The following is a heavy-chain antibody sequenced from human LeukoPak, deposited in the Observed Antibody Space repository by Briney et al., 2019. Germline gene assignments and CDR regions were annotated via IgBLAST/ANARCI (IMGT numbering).Heavy chain of an antibody. Sequence: ASVKVSCKASGYTFTSYGISWVRQAPGQGLEWMGWISAYNGNTNYAQKLQGRVTMTTDTSTSTAYMELRSLRSDDTAVYYCARDELVVPAATFDPWGQGTLVTVSS. CDR1: GYTFTSYG. J-gene: IGHJ5*02. CDR3: ARDELVVPAATFDP. V-gene: IGHV1-18*01. D-gene: IGHD2-2*01. CDR2: ISAYNGNT.